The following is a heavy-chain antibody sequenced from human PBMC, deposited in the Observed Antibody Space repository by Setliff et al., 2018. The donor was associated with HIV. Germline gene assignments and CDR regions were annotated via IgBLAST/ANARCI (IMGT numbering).Heavy chain of an antibody. D-gene: IGHD2-15*01. CDR3: TTDGYVVVGFTTTLQTDRP. V-gene: IGHV3-15*05. CDR1: GFIFSNAW. Sequence: PGGSLRLSCVASGFIFSNAWMTWVRQAPGKGLEWVGRIKSVTDGGTTDYAAFAKDRFIISRDDSKNTVYLEMSSLKTEDTAMYWCTTDGYVVVGFTTTLQTDRPWGQGTLVTVSS. J-gene: IGHJ5*02. CDR2: IKSVTDGGTT.